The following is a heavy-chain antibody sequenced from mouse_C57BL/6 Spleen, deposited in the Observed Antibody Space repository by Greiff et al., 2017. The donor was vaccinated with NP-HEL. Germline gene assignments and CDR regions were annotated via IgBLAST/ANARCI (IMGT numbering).Heavy chain of an antibody. J-gene: IGHJ2*01. Sequence: VQLQQSGPELVKPGASVKIPCKASGYTFTDYNMDWVKQSHGKSLEWIGDINPNNGGTNYNQKFKGKATLTVDKSSSTAYMELRSLTSEDTAVYYCARGPSTVVKSFFDYWGQGTTLTVSS. D-gene: IGHD1-1*01. CDR1: GYTFTDYN. V-gene: IGHV1-18*01. CDR2: INPNNGGT. CDR3: ARGPSTVVKSFFDY.